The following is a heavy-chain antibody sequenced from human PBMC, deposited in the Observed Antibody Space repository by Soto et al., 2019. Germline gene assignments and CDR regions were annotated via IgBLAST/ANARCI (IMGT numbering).Heavy chain of an antibody. D-gene: IGHD6-19*01. Sequence: LSRTCTVSGGSISSGGYDGRWIRQHPGKGLEWIGYIYYSGSTYYNPSLKSRVTISVDTSKNQFSLKLSSVTAADTAVYCCAREPSSGWFPAFDIWGQGTMVT. CDR2: IYYSGST. CDR1: GGSISSGGYD. V-gene: IGHV4-31*03. J-gene: IGHJ3*02. CDR3: AREPSSGWFPAFDI.